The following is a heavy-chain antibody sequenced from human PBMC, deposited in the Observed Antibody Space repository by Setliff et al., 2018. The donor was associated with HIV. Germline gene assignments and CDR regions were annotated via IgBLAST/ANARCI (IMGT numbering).Heavy chain of an antibody. CDR1: GFTFSKYW. CDR2: VNPDGSEA. V-gene: IGHV3-7*03. Sequence: GGSLRLSCAASGFTFSKYWMSWVRQAPGKGLEWVASVNPDGSEASSVGSMKGRFTVSRDNAKNSLSLQMNSLRVEDTALYYCTTAVAQNWYGSGNENYWGQGTLVTVSS. J-gene: IGHJ4*02. D-gene: IGHD3-10*01. CDR3: TTAVAQNWYGSGNENY.